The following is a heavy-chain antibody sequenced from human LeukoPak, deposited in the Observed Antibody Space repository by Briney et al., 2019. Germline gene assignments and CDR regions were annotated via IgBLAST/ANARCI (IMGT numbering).Heavy chain of an antibody. CDR3: ARGFSYYYYYMDV. CDR1: GFTFDNYG. J-gene: IGHJ6*03. CDR2: INWNGDST. Sequence: GGSLRLSCAASGFTFDNYGMSWVRQAPGKGLEWVSGINWNGDSTGYADSAKGRFTISRDNAKNSLHLQMNSLRAEDTALYYCARGFSYYYYYMDVWGKGTTVTVSS. V-gene: IGHV3-20*04.